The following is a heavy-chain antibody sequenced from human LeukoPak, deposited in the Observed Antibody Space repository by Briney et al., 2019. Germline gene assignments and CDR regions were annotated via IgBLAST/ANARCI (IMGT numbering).Heavy chain of an antibody. CDR3: ARHSGTYYDY. CDR2: IKQDGSEK. J-gene: IGHJ4*02. D-gene: IGHD1-26*01. V-gene: IGHV3-7*01. Sequence: PGGSLRLSCAASGFSFSIYWMTWVRQAPGKGLEWVANIKQDGSEKYYVDSVKGRFTIFRDNAKNSLSLEMSGLRAEDTAVYYCARHSGTYYDYWGQGTLVTVFS. CDR1: GFSFSIYW.